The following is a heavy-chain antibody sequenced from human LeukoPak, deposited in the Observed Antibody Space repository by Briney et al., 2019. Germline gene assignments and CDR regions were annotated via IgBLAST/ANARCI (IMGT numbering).Heavy chain of an antibody. Sequence: GGSLRLSCAASGFTFSSYAMSWVRQAPGKGLEWVAVISYDGSNKYYADSVKGRFTISRDNSKNTLYLQMNSLRAEDTAVYYCARDSPYSSYFDYWGQGTLVTVSS. J-gene: IGHJ4*02. CDR1: GFTFSSYA. D-gene: IGHD4-11*01. V-gene: IGHV3-30-3*01. CDR2: ISYDGSNK. CDR3: ARDSPYSSYFDY.